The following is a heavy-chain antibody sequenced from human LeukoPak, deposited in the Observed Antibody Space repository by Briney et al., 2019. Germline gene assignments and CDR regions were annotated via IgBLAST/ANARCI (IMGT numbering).Heavy chain of an antibody. J-gene: IGHJ4*02. CDR3: ARDLRRGFDY. Sequence: PGGSLRLSCAASGFTFTTYGMHWVRQAPGKGLVWVSRIMSDGRSTYADSVKGRFTISRDNAKNSLYLQMNSLRAEDTAVYYCARDLRRGFDYWGQGTLVTVSS. V-gene: IGHV3-74*01. CDR1: GFTFTTYG. CDR2: IMSDGRST. D-gene: IGHD3-10*01.